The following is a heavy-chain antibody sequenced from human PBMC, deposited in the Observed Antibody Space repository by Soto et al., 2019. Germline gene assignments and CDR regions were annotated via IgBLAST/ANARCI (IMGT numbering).Heavy chain of an antibody. CDR1: GFTFSSYA. D-gene: IGHD3-3*01. V-gene: IGHV3-23*01. J-gene: IGHJ4*02. CDR3: AKDRVQGITIFGVDPEYYFDY. Sequence: GGSLRLSCAASGFTFSSYAMSWVRQAPGKGLEWVSAISGSDGSTYYADSVKGRFTISRDNSKNTLYLQMNSLRAEDTAVYYCAKDRVQGITIFGVDPEYYFDYWGQGTLVTVSS. CDR2: ISGSDGST.